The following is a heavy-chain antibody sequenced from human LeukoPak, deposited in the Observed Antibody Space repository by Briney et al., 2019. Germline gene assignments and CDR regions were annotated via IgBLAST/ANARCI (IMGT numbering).Heavy chain of an antibody. CDR1: GGSISSGGYS. J-gene: IGHJ4*02. V-gene: IGHV4-61*08. Sequence: PSETLSLTCAVSGGSISSGGYSWSWIRQPPGKGLEWIGYIYYSGSTNYNPSLKSRVTISVDTSKNQFSLKLSSVTAADTAVYYCARDPGVGALDYWGQGTLVTVSS. CDR3: ARDPGVGALDY. CDR2: IYYSGST. D-gene: IGHD1-26*01.